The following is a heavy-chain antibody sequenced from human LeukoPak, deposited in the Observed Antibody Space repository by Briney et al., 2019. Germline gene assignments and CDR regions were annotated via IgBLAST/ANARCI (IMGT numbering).Heavy chain of an antibody. V-gene: IGHV4-59*08. CDR3: ARWEGFSSYYYYGMDV. CDR2: IYYSGST. Sequence: SETLSLTCTVSDDSFSTHYWTWIRQPPGKGLEWIGYIYYSGSTNYNPSLKSRVTISVDTSKNQFSLKLSSVTAADTAVYYCARWEGFSSYYYYGMDVWGQGTTVTVSS. J-gene: IGHJ6*02. D-gene: IGHD3-3*01. CDR1: DDSFSTHY.